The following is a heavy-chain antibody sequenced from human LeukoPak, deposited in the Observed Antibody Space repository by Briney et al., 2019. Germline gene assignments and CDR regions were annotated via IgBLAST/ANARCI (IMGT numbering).Heavy chain of an antibody. Sequence: SETLSLTCTVSGGSISSYYWSWIRQPPGKGLEWIGYIYYSGSTNYNPSLKSRVTISVDTSKNQFSLKLSSATAADTAVYYCARRPRGEPSPFDYWGQGTLVTVSS. CDR1: GGSISSYY. J-gene: IGHJ4*02. D-gene: IGHD2-21*01. CDR3: ARRPRGEPSPFDY. CDR2: IYYSGST. V-gene: IGHV4-59*08.